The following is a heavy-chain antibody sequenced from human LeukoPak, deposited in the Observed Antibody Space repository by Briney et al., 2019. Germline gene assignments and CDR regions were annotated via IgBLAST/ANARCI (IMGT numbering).Heavy chain of an antibody. Sequence: GRSLRLSCAASGFTFDDYALHWVRHAPGKGLEWVSGISWNSGSIGYADSVKGRFTISRDNAKNSLYLQMNSLRADDTAVYYCARGRFCSGDNCYSMGGAGADYWGQGTLVTVSS. J-gene: IGHJ4*02. CDR2: ISWNSGSI. CDR3: ARGRFCSGDNCYSMGGAGADY. V-gene: IGHV3-9*01. D-gene: IGHD2-15*01. CDR1: GFTFDDYA.